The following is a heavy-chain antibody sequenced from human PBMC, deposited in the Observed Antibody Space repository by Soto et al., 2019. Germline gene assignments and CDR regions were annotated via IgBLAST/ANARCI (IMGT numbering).Heavy chain of an antibody. CDR1: GYTFTSYY. V-gene: IGHV1-46*03. CDR3: AREGGKVVVPAAIYWYYYYMDV. CDR2: INPSGGST. Sequence: QVQLVQSGAEVKKPGASVKVSCKASGYTFTSYYMHWVRQAPGQGLEWMGIINPSGGSTSYAQKFQGRVTMTRDTSTSTVYMELSSLRSEDTAVYYCAREGGKVVVPAAIYWYYYYMDVWGKGTTVTVSS. D-gene: IGHD2-2*01. J-gene: IGHJ6*03.